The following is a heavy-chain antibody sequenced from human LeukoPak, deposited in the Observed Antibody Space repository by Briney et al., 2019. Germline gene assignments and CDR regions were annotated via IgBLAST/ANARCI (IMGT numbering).Heavy chain of an antibody. J-gene: IGHJ6*03. Sequence: PGGSLRLSCEASRFSFSAYPMGWVRRAPGKGLEWIGRIYTSGSATYNPSLKSRVTMSVDTSKNQFSLKLSSVTAADTAVYYCASGGTNEDRGVYYYYYMDVWGKGTTVTVSS. CDR1: RFSFSAYP. CDR2: IYTSGSA. D-gene: IGHD1-26*01. CDR3: ASGGTNEDRGVYYYYYMDV. V-gene: IGHV4-4*07.